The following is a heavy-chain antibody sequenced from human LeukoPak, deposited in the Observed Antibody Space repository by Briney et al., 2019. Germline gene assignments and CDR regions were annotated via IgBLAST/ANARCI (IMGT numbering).Heavy chain of an antibody. CDR1: GFTFDDYA. J-gene: IGHJ4*02. CDR2: ISWNSGGI. CDR3: AKGLSSGWRTFDY. Sequence: HPGGSLRLSCAASGFTFDDYAMHRVRQAPGKGLEWVSGISWNSGGIVYADSVKGRFTISRDNAKNSLYLQMNSLRAEDTALYYCAKGLSSGWRTFDYWGQGTLVTVSS. D-gene: IGHD6-19*01. V-gene: IGHV3-9*01.